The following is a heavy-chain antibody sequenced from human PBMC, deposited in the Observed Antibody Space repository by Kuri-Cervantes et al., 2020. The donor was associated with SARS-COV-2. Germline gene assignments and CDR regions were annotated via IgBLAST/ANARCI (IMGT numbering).Heavy chain of an antibody. V-gene: IGHV3-30*18. Sequence: GGSLRLSCAASGFTFSKYAVHWLRQAPGKGLEWVAIISLDGIDKYYGDSVKGRFTISRDNSKNTLYLQMNSLRAEDTAVYYCAKEISTTGHRYFYGMDVWGQGTTVTVSS. CDR3: AKEISTTGHRYFYGMDV. D-gene: IGHD2/OR15-2a*01. CDR1: GFTFSKYA. J-gene: IGHJ6*02. CDR2: ISLDGIDK.